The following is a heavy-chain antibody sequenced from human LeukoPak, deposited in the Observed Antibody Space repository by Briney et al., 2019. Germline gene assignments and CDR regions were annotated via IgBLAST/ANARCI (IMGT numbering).Heavy chain of an antibody. D-gene: IGHD3-22*01. Sequence: PGGSLGLSCAASGFTFSRNAMNWVRQAPGKGLEWVASISGNGVGTYYADSVKGRFNISRDNSKNTLYLQMNSLRTEDTAVYHCAKDANYFDSGSYLIPFDFWGQGTLVTVSS. CDR1: GFTFSRNA. CDR3: AKDANYFDSGSYLIPFDF. V-gene: IGHV3-23*01. CDR2: ISGNGVGT. J-gene: IGHJ4*02.